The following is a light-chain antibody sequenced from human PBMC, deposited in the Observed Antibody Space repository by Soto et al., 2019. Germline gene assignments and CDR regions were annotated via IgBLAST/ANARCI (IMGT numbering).Light chain of an antibody. V-gene: IGKV3-11*01. J-gene: IGKJ5*01. CDR1: QSVSTN. CDR2: DAS. CDR3: QQRSAGVT. Sequence: EIVMTQSPATLSVSPGERVTLSCRASQSVSTNLAWYQQKPGQAPRLLIYDASNRATATPPRFSGSGSGTDFTLTISSPEPEDFAVYYCQQRSAGVTFGQGTRLEIK.